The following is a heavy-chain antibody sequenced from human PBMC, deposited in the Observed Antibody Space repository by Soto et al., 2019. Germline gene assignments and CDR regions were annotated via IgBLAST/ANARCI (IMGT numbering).Heavy chain of an antibody. J-gene: IGHJ4*02. V-gene: IGHV3-30*18. CDR3: AKGRWYTSSSPSDC. CDR2: MSYDGSNQ. Sequence: QVQLVESGGGVVQPGRSLRLSCAASGFTLSGIDMHWVRQAPGKGPEWVAVMSYDGSNQYYADSVKGRFTISRDMSKSTLHLQMKSLRTEDTAVYYCAKGRWYTSSSPSDCWGQGTLVTVSS. CDR1: GFTLSGID. D-gene: IGHD6-6*01.